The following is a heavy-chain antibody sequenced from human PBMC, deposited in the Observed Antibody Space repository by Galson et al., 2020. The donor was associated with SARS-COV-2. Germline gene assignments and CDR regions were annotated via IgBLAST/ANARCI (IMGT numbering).Heavy chain of an antibody. Sequence: HGESLKISCKGSGYSFTSYWIGWVRQMPGKGLEWMGIIYPGDSDTRYSPSFQGQVTISADKSISTAYLQWSSLKASDTAMYYCARGLRTKYYYYYYGMDVWGQGTTVTVSS. J-gene: IGHJ6*02. CDR3: ARGLRTKYYYYYYGMDV. CDR2: IYPGDSDT. D-gene: IGHD1-1*01. V-gene: IGHV5-51*01. CDR1: GYSFTSYW.